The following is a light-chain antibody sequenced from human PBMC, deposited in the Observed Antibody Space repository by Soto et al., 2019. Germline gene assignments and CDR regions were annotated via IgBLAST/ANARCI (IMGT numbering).Light chain of an antibody. Sequence: QSVLAQPPSVSAAPGQKVTISCSGSSSNIGNNYVFWYQQLPGTAPKLLIYDNDKRPSGIPDRFSGSKSGTSATLGITGLQTGDEADYYCATWDRSLSVGVFGGGTNVTVL. V-gene: IGLV1-51*01. CDR3: ATWDRSLSVGV. J-gene: IGLJ2*01. CDR2: DND. CDR1: SSNIGNNY.